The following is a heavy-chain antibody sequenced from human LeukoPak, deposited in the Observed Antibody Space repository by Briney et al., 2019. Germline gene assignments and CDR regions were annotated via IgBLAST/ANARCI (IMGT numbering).Heavy chain of an antibody. CDR2: ISYDGTNK. CDR3: ARVTNYASVRANDF. J-gene: IGHJ4*02. CDR1: GFTFSSYA. Sequence: GRSLRLSCAASGFTFSSYAMHWVRQAPGKGLEWVAVISYDGTNKYYADPVKGRFTISRDNSKNTLYLQMNSLRTEDTAVYYCARVTNYASVRANDFWGQGTLVTVSS. V-gene: IGHV3-30*04. D-gene: IGHD3-10*01.